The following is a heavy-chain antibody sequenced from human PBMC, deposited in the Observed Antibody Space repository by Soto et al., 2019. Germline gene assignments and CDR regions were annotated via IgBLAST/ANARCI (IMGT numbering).Heavy chain of an antibody. D-gene: IGHD1-7*01. CDR3: AKDHDWNYPGYYYGMDV. V-gene: IGHV3-30*18. CDR2: ISYDGSNK. CDR1: GFTFRSFT. Sequence: PGGSLRLSCAASGFTFRSFTMNWVRQAPGKGLEWVAFISYDGSNKYYADSVKGRFTFSRDNSKNTLYLQMNSLRAEDTAVYYCAKDHDWNYPGYYYGMDVWGQGTTVTVSS. J-gene: IGHJ6*02.